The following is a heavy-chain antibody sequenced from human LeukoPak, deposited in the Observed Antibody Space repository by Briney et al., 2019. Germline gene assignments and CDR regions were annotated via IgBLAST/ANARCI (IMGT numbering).Heavy chain of an antibody. CDR1: GGSISSSSYY. D-gene: IGHD5-18*01. J-gene: IGHJ4*02. Sequence: PSETLSLTCTVSGGSISSSSYYWGWRRQPPGKGLEWIGYIYYSGSTYYNPSLKSRVTLSVDTPKNQFSLKLSSVTAADTAVYYCARGVRGYSYGSFDYWGQGSLVTVSS. CDR2: IYYSGST. V-gene: IGHV4-39*07. CDR3: ARGVRGYSYGSFDY.